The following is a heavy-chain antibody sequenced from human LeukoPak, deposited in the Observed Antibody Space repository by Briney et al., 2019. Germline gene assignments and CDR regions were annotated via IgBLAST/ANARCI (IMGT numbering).Heavy chain of an antibody. CDR2: INHSGST. V-gene: IGHV4-34*01. D-gene: IGHD3-3*01. Sequence: SETLSLTCAVYGGSFSGYYWSWIRQPPGKGLEWIGEINHSGSTNYNPSLKSRVTISVDTSKNQFSLKLSSVTAADTAVYYCARDTIFGTDSDGMDVWGQGTTVTVSS. CDR3: ARDTIFGTDSDGMDV. J-gene: IGHJ6*02. CDR1: GGSFSGYY.